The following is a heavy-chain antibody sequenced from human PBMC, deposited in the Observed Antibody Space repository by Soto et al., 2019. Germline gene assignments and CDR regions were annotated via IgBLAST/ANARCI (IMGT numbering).Heavy chain of an antibody. CDR3: AKDGVAAAAVGEDWFDP. J-gene: IGHJ5*02. D-gene: IGHD6-13*01. Sequence: EVQLLESGGGLVQPGGSLRLSCAASGFTFSSYAMSWVRQAPGKGLEWVSAISGSGGSTYYADSVKGRFTISRDNSKNTLYLQMNSMRAEDTAVYHCAKDGVAAAAVGEDWFDPWGQGTLVTVSS. V-gene: IGHV3-23*01. CDR1: GFTFSSYA. CDR2: ISGSGGST.